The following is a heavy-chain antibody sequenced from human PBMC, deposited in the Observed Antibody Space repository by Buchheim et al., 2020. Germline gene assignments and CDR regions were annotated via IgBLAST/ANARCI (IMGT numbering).Heavy chain of an antibody. CDR2: IDPSDSYT. J-gene: IGHJ6*02. D-gene: IGHD3-3*01. CDR1: GYSFTSYW. CDR3: ARHGRVTIFGVVITYGMDV. Sequence: EVQLVQSGAEVKKPGESLRISCKGSGYSFTSYWISWVRQMPGKGLEWMGRIDPSDSYTNYSPSFQGHFTISADKSISTAYLQWSSLKASDTAMYYCARHGRVTIFGVVITYGMDVWGQGTT. V-gene: IGHV5-10-1*03.